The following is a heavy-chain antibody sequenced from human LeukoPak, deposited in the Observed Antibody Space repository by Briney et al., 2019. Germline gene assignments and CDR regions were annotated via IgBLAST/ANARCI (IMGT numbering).Heavy chain of an antibody. CDR3: AKGGSVTAPDDAFGI. CDR1: GFTFSTYA. Sequence: GGSLRLSCAASGFTFSTYAMIWVRQAPGKGLEWVSVISGNGGGTYFADSVKGCFTISRDNSKNTLYLQMNSLRAEDTAIYYCAKGGSVTAPDDAFGIWGQGTMVTVSS. CDR2: ISGNGGGT. V-gene: IGHV3-23*01. D-gene: IGHD5/OR15-5a*01. J-gene: IGHJ3*02.